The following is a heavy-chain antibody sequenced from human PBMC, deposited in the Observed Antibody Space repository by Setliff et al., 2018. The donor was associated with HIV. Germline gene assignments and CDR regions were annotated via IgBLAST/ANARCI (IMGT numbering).Heavy chain of an antibody. CDR1: GFRFGTFG. V-gene: IGHV3-30*02. CDR3: ARGRRPVDVVSTIIRYYYYMGV. J-gene: IGHJ6*03. CDR2: IRHNGNTA. Sequence: HPGGSLRLSCAASGFRFGTFGMYWVRQAPGKGLEWVAFIRHNGNTAYYGDSVKGRFIMSRDNSENTVSLEMNNLRLEDAGVYYCARGRRPVDVVSTIIRYYYYMGVWGKGTTVTVS. D-gene: IGHD5-12*01.